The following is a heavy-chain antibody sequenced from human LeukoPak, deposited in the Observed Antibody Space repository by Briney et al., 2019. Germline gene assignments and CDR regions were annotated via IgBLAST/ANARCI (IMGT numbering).Heavy chain of an antibody. D-gene: IGHD6-19*01. CDR1: GGSISSYY. CDR2: IYYSGST. CDR3: ARGIYSSGWYAWFDP. Sequence: PSETLSLTCTVSGGSISSYYRSWIRQPPGKGLEWIGYIYYSGSTNYNPSLKSRVTISVDTSKNQFSLKLSSVTAADTAVYYCARGIYSSGWYAWFDPWGQGTLVTVSS. J-gene: IGHJ5*02. V-gene: IGHV4-59*08.